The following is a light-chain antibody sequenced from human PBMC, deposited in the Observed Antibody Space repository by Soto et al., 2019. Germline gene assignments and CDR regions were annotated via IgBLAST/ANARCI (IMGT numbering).Light chain of an antibody. J-gene: IGKJ3*01. Sequence: ETVLPQSPGTLSLSPGERATLSCRASQSVRSRYLAWYQQKPGQAPRLLISGASTRATGIPARFSGSGSGTEFTLTISSLEPEDFAVDYCQQRSNWPTFGPGTKVDIK. CDR3: QQRSNWPT. CDR1: QSVRSRY. CDR2: GAS. V-gene: IGKV3D-20*02.